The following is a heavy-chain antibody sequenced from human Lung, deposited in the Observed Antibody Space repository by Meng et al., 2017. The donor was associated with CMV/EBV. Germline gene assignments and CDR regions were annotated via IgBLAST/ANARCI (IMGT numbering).Heavy chain of an antibody. CDR2: TSYTGAT. Sequence: VSGGAINSYEYYWSWLRRPPGKGLEWIGYTSYTGATHYNPSLKTRVSFALDTSKSQFSLRLTSVTAADTAMYYCVRVATHTSWYDPWGPGTLVTVSS. CDR1: GGAINSYEYY. V-gene: IGHV4-30-4*08. J-gene: IGHJ5*02. D-gene: IGHD1-1*01. CDR3: VRVATHTSWYDP.